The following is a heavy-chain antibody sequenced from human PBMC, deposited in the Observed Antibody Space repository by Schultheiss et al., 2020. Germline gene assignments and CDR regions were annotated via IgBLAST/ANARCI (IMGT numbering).Heavy chain of an antibody. CDR3: ANHGGDSSGYQHFDY. CDR2: ISSNGGST. J-gene: IGHJ4*02. Sequence: GGSLRLSCAASGFTFSSYAMHWVRQAPGKGLEYVSAISSNGGSTYYADSVKGRFTISRDNAKNSLYLQMNSLRAEDTAVYYCANHGGDSSGYQHFDYWGQGTLVTVSS. CDR1: GFTFSSYA. V-gene: IGHV3-64*02. D-gene: IGHD3-22*01.